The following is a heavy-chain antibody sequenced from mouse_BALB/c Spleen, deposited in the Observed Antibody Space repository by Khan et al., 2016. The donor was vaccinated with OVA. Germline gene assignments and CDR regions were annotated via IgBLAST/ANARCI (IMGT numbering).Heavy chain of an antibody. D-gene: IGHD2-2*01. J-gene: IGHJ3*01. Sequence: VQLQQSGPELMKPGASVKISCKASGYSFTSYYIHWVMQSHGTSLEWIGYIDPFSGDTTYNQKFKGKATLTVDKSSNTAYIHLSNLTSEDSAVYYCTRHGYVAWFSYWGQGTLVTVS. V-gene: IGHV1-31*01. CDR1: GYSFTSYY. CDR2: IDPFSGDT. CDR3: TRHGYVAWFSY.